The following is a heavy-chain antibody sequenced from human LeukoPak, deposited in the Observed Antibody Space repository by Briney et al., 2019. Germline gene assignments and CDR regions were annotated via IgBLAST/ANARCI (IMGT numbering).Heavy chain of an antibody. D-gene: IGHD6-19*01. Sequence: PGTSLRLSCAASGFTLSSYGMHWVRQAPGKGLEWVAVISYDGSNKYFADSVKGRFTISRDNSKNTLYLQMNSLRAEDTAVYYCAKDSGIAVAGTLRAFDIWGQGTMVTVSS. V-gene: IGHV3-30*18. J-gene: IGHJ3*02. CDR2: ISYDGSNK. CDR3: AKDSGIAVAGTLRAFDI. CDR1: GFTLSSYG.